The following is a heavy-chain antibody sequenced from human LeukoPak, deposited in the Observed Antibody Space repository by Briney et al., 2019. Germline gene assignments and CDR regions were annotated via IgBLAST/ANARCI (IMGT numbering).Heavy chain of an antibody. CDR3: AKEMRLDGYSHDAFDI. V-gene: IGHV3-9*01. J-gene: IGHJ3*02. CDR1: GFTFDDYA. D-gene: IGHD5-24*01. Sequence: GGSLRLSCAASGFTFDDYAMHWVRQAPGRGLEWVSGISWNSGSIGYADSVRGRFTISRDNAKNSLYLQMNSLRAEDTALYYCAKEMRLDGYSHDAFDIWGQGTMVTVSS. CDR2: ISWNSGSI.